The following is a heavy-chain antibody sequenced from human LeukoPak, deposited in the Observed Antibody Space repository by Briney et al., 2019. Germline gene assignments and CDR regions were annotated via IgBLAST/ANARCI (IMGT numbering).Heavy chain of an antibody. CDR3: ASQLGGTTFH. Sequence: PSETLSLTCTVSGGSLSRYYWSSIRQPPGKGLEWIGYIYYSGSTNYNPSLKSRVSISLDTSKNQFSLRLNSVTAAETAVYYCASQLGGTTFHWGQGTLVTVSS. J-gene: IGHJ4*02. D-gene: IGHD1/OR15-1a*01. CDR2: IYYSGST. CDR1: GGSLSRYY. V-gene: IGHV4-59*01.